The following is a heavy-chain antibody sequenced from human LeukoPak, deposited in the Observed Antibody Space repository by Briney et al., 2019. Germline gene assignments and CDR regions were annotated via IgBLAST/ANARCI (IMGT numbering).Heavy chain of an antibody. Sequence: GESLKISCKGSGYSFTSYWIGWVRQMPGKGLEWMGIIYPGDSDTRYSPSFQGQVTISADKSISTAYLQWSSLKASDTATYYCARQGGYCSGGSCYSGNWFDPWGQGTLVTVSS. J-gene: IGHJ5*02. V-gene: IGHV5-51*01. CDR3: ARQGGYCSGGSCYSGNWFDP. D-gene: IGHD2-15*01. CDR2: IYPGDSDT. CDR1: GYSFTSYW.